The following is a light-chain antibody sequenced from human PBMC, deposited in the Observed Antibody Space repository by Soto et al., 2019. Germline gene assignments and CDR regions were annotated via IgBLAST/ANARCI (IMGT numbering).Light chain of an antibody. CDR2: GAS. CDR3: QQYNNWPPLT. CDR1: QSVSSN. Sequence: EIVMTQSPATLSVSPGEGATLSCRASQSVSSNLAWYQQKPGQAPRLLIYGASTRATCIPARFSGSGSGTEFTLTISSLQSEDFAVYYCQQYNNWPPLTFGGGTKVDIK. V-gene: IGKV3-15*01. J-gene: IGKJ4*01.